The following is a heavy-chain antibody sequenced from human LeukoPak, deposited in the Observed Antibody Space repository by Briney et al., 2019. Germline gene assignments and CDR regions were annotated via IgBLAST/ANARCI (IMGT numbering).Heavy chain of an antibody. CDR1: GGSISSYY. D-gene: IGHD3-10*01. J-gene: IGHJ3*02. Sequence: SETLSLTCTVSGGSISSYYWSWIRQPPGKGLEWIGYIYYSGSTNYNPSLKSRVTISVDTSKNQFSLKLSSVTAADTAVYYCARVRAVWFGEFDAFDIWGQGTMVTVSS. CDR3: ARVRAVWFGEFDAFDI. CDR2: IYYSGST. V-gene: IGHV4-59*01.